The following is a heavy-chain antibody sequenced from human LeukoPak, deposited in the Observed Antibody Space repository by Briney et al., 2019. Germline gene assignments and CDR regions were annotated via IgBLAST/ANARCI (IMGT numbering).Heavy chain of an antibody. CDR2: ISRDGDNE. V-gene: IGHV3-30*07. CDR1: GFPFNTYA. J-gene: IGHJ4*02. CDR3: AKPPRVVVVTAFDS. Sequence: GGSLRLSCAASGFPFNTYAMHGVRQAPGKGLEWVALISRDGDNEYYADSVKGRFTISRDNSKNTLYVQMNSLRAEDTAVYFCAKPPRVVVVTAFDSWGQGTLVTVSS. D-gene: IGHD2-21*02.